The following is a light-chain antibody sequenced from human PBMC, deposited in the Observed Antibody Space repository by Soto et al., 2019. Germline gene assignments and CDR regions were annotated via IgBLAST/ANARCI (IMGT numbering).Light chain of an antibody. CDR1: SSDVGGYNF. CDR3: PPYTPTSTYA. J-gene: IGLJ1*01. V-gene: IGLV2-14*03. Sequence: QSVLTQPASVSGSPGQSITISCTGTSSDVGGYNFVSWYQHHPGKAPKLIIYDVNNRPSGVSNRFSGSKSGNTASLTISGPRAEAEGVYYCPPYTPTSTYAFGRGPRVTAL. CDR2: DVN.